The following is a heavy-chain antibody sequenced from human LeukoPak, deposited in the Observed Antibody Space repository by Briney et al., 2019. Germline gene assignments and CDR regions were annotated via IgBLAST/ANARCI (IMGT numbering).Heavy chain of an antibody. CDR1: GGSISSGGYS. CDR3: AREGRESLIFDY. CDR2: IYRNVNT. D-gene: IGHD3-10*01. Sequence: PSETLSLTCAVSGGSISSGGYSWSWIRQPAGKGLEWIGRIYRNVNTNYNPSLKSRVTISVDTSKNQFSLKLSSVTAADTAVYYCAREGRESLIFDYWGHGTLVTVSS. J-gene: IGHJ4*01. V-gene: IGHV4-61*02.